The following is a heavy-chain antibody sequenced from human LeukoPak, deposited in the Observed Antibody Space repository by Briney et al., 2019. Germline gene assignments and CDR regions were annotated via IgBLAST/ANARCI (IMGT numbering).Heavy chain of an antibody. V-gene: IGHV1-18*01. J-gene: IGHJ4*02. CDR3: ARDPSITRTTYFDY. Sequence: VASVKVSCKASGYTFTSYGISWVRQAPGQGLEWMGWISAYNGNTNYAQKLQGRVTMTTDTSTSTAYMELRSLRSDDTAVYYCARDPSITRTTYFDYWGQGTLVTVSS. D-gene: IGHD1-7*01. CDR1: GYTFTSYG. CDR2: ISAYNGNT.